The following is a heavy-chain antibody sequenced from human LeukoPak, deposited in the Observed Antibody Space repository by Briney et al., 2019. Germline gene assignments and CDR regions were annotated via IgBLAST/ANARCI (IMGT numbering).Heavy chain of an antibody. D-gene: IGHD2-15*01. CDR2: IIPIFGTA. V-gene: IGHV1-69*13. CDR1: GYTFTSYD. J-gene: IGHJ4*02. Sequence: SVKVSCKASGYTFTSYDISWVRQAPGQGLEWMGGIIPIFGTANYAQKFQGRVTITADESTSTAYMELSSLRSEDTAVYYCARDRVGYCSGGSCYPGYWGQGTLVTVSS. CDR3: ARDRVGYCSGGSCYPGY.